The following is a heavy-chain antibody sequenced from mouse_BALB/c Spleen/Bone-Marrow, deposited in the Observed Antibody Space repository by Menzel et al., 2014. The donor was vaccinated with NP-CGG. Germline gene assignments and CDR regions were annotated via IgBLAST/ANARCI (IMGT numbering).Heavy chain of an antibody. CDR1: GYSFTSYW. J-gene: IGHJ3*01. CDR3: SYGSRAY. D-gene: IGHD1-1*01. CDR2: IDPSASET. V-gene: IGHV1S127*01. Sequence: VQLQQSGPQLVRPGASVKISCKASGYSFTSYWMHWVKQRPGQGLEWIGMIDPSASETRLNQQFKVKATLTVDKSSRTAYMQLSSPTSEDSALYYSSYGSRAYWGQGTLVTVSA.